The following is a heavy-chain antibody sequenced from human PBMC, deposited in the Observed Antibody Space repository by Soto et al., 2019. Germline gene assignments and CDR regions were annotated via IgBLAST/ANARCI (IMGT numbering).Heavy chain of an antibody. CDR3: ARDGVGATTYFGYFDY. CDR1: GFTFSSYG. Sequence: GGSLRLSCAASGFTFSSYGMHWVRQAPGKGLERVAIIRYDGSNKNYADSVKGRFTISRDNSKNTLYLQMNSLRAEDTAVYYCARDGVGATTYFGYFDYWGQGTLVTVSS. D-gene: IGHD1-26*01. CDR2: IRYDGSNK. V-gene: IGHV3-30*02. J-gene: IGHJ4*02.